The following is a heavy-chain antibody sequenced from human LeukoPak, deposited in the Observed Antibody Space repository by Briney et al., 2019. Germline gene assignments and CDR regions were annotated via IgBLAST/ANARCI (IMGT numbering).Heavy chain of an antibody. Sequence: GGSLRLSCAASGFTFSSYGMHWVRQAPGKGLDWVAFIRYDGSYKYYADSVKGRFTISRDDSKNTLNLQMNSLRAEDTAVYYCAKPRYYGDYFPFDYWGQGTLVTVSS. D-gene: IGHD4-17*01. J-gene: IGHJ4*02. CDR1: GFTFSSYG. V-gene: IGHV3-30*02. CDR2: IRYDGSYK. CDR3: AKPRYYGDYFPFDY.